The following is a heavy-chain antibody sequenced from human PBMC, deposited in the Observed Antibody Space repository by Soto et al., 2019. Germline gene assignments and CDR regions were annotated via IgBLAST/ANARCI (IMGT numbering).Heavy chain of an antibody. J-gene: IGHJ6*02. D-gene: IGHD5-12*01. CDR1: GYTFTGYY. CDR3: ARDSSPHSVVAATDYYYYGMDV. Sequence: ASVKVSCKASGYTFTGYYMHWVRQAPGQGLEWMGWINPNSGGTNYAQKFQGWVTMTRDTSISTAYMELSRLRSDDTAVYYRARDSSPHSVVAATDYYYYGMDVWGQGTTVTVSS. CDR2: INPNSGGT. V-gene: IGHV1-2*04.